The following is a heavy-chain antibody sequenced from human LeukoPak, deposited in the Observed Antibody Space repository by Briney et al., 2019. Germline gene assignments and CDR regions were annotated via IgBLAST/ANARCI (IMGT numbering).Heavy chain of an antibody. CDR1: GYTFTGYY. Sequence: ASVRVSCKASGYTFTGYYMHWVRQAPGQGLEWMGWINPNSGGTNYAQRFQGRVTMTRDTSISTAYMELSRLRSDDTAVYYCARNGVADNWFDPWGQGTLVTVSS. CDR3: ARNGVADNWFDP. J-gene: IGHJ5*02. V-gene: IGHV1-2*02. CDR2: INPNSGGT. D-gene: IGHD3-3*01.